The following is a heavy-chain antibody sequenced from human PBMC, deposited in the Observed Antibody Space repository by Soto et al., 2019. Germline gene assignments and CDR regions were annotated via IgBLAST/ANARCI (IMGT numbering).Heavy chain of an antibody. D-gene: IGHD2-2*01. Sequence: SVKVSCKASGGTFSSYAISWVRQAPGQGLEWMGGIIPIFGTANYAQKFQGRVTITADESTSTVYMDLSSLRSEDTAVYYCARSQEVVVVPAAPIDYWGQGTLVTVYS. CDR3: ARSQEVVVVPAAPIDY. J-gene: IGHJ4*02. V-gene: IGHV1-69*13. CDR2: IIPIFGTA. CDR1: GGTFSSYA.